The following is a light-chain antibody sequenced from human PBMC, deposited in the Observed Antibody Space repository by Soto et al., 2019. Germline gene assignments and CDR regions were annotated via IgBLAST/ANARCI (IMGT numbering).Light chain of an antibody. Sequence: EIGMTQSPATLSLSPWERATLSCRASQSVGSNLAWYQQQPDQAPRLLIYGASTRANGIPARFSGSGSGTTFSLGRTGLQYEDVAAYYCQPDNNGPRRTVGQGTGPEIK. CDR2: GAS. J-gene: IGKJ5*01. CDR3: QPDNNGPRRT. CDR1: QSVGSN. V-gene: IGKV3-15*01.